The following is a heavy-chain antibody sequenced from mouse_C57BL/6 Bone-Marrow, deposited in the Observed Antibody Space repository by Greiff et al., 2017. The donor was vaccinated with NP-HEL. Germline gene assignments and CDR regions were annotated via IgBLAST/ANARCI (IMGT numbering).Heavy chain of an antibody. CDR2: IHPNSGST. CDR3: ARWLLHSYAMDY. J-gene: IGHJ4*01. V-gene: IGHV1-64*01. CDR1: GYTFTSYW. Sequence: VQLQQPGAELVKPGASVKLSCKASGYTFTSYWMHWVKQRPGQGLEWIGMIHPNSGSTNYNEKFKSKATLTVDKSSRTAYMQLSSLTSEDSAVYYCARWLLHSYAMDYWGQGTSVTVSS. D-gene: IGHD2-3*01.